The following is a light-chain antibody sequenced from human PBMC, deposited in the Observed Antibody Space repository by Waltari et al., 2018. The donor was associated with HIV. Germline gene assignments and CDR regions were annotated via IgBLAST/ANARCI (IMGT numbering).Light chain of an antibody. CDR1: QDISRL. J-gene: IGKJ1*01. CDR3: QQYNTYLWT. Sequence: DIQMTQSPSTLSASIGDTVTLTCRASQDISRLLAWYQQKPGEVPKLLGYKASFLGSGVPSRFSGSGSGTEFTLTINSLQPSDFATYYCQQYNTYLWTFGQGTKVEI. V-gene: IGKV1-5*03. CDR2: KAS.